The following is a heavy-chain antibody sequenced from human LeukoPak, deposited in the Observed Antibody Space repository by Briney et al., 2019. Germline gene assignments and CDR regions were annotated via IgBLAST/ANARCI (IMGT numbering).Heavy chain of an antibody. Sequence: PGGSLRLSCAASGFTLRSFWMSWARQAPGKGLEWVANIKQDGSERYYMDSVKGRFTISRDNAKNSLYLRLSSLRAEDTAVYYCAREPYYYYYYMDVWGKGTTVTVSS. J-gene: IGHJ6*03. CDR2: IKQDGSER. V-gene: IGHV3-7*01. CDR1: GFTLRSFW. CDR3: AREPYYYYYYMDV.